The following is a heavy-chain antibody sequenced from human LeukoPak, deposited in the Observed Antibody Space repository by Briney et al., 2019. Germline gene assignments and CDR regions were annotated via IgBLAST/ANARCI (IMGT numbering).Heavy chain of an antibody. D-gene: IGHD2-2*01. J-gene: IGHJ4*02. Sequence: PGGSLRLSCAASGFTFSSYGMHWVRQAPGKGLEWVAFIRYDGSNKYYADSVKGRFTISRDNSKNTLYLQMNSLRAEGTAVYYCAKAEEHTGDIVVVPAAMSLDYWGQGTLVTVSS. CDR1: GFTFSSYG. CDR2: IRYDGSNK. CDR3: AKAEEHTGDIVVVPAAMSLDY. V-gene: IGHV3-30*02.